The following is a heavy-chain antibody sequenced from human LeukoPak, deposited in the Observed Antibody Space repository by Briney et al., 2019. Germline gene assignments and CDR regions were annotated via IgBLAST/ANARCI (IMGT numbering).Heavy chain of an antibody. CDR1: GGTFSSYA. V-gene: IGHV1-69*05. Sequence: SVKVSCKASGGTFSSYAISWVRQAPGQGLEWTGGIIPIFGTANYAQKFQGRVTITTDESTSTAYMELSSLRSEDTAVYYCAGGDSITIFGAVTFEYFQHWGQGTLVTVSS. D-gene: IGHD3-3*01. CDR3: AGGDSITIFGAVTFEYFQH. CDR2: IIPIFGTA. J-gene: IGHJ1*01.